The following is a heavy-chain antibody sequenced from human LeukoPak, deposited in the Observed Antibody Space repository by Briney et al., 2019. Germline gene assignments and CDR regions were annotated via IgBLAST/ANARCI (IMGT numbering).Heavy chain of an antibody. J-gene: IGHJ4*02. CDR2: IYHSGST. V-gene: IGHV4-4*02. Sequence: SETPSLTCAVSGGSISSSNWWSWVRQPPGKGLEWIGEIYHSGSTNYNPSLKSRVTISVDKSKNQFSLKLSFVTAADTAVYYCARSGFGDCSGGSCYSVYWGQGTLVTVSS. D-gene: IGHD2-15*01. CDR3: ARSGFGDCSGGSCYSVY. CDR1: GGSISSSNW.